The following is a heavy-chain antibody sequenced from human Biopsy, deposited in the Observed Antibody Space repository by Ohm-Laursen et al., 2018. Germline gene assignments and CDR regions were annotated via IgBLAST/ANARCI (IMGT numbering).Heavy chain of an antibody. CDR2: IIPIFNTA. D-gene: IGHD1-26*01. Sequence: SVKVSCKASGYSFTKYYINWVRQAPGQGLEWMGGIIPIFNTAKDAQNFQGRVRMTADKSTNAAYMELTSLRSEDTAVYYCARSMLGASTGDDAFDVWGQGTLVTVSS. J-gene: IGHJ3*01. CDR3: ARSMLGASTGDDAFDV. CDR1: GYSFTKYY. V-gene: IGHV1-69*06.